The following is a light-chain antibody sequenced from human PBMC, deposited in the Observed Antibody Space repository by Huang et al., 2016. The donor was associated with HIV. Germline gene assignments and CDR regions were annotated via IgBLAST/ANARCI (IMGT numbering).Light chain of an antibody. CDR2: ELA. V-gene: IGKV2D-29*02. CDR1: ESLLHTDGKTY. J-gene: IGKJ1*01. Sequence: DVVMTQTPLSLSVTPGQPASISCKSSESLLHTDGKTYLYWYLQKPGQSPQLLIDELANRCCGVPDRFSGSGSGKDITLKISRVEAEDVGVYYCMQTMQPATFGQGTKVEIK. CDR3: MQTMQPAT.